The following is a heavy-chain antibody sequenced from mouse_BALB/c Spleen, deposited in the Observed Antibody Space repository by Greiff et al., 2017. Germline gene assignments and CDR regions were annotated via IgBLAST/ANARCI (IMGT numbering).Heavy chain of an antibody. CDR1: GYTFSSYW. Sequence: QVQLQQSGAELMKPGASVKISCKATGYTFSSYWIEWVKQRPGHGLEWIGEILPGSGSTNYNEKFKGKATFTADTSSNTAYMQLSSLTSEDSAVYYCATRGGDIYYEYYFDYWGQGTTLTVSS. V-gene: IGHV1-9*01. CDR3: ATRGGDIYYEYYFDY. D-gene: IGHD2-4*01. J-gene: IGHJ2*01. CDR2: ILPGSGST.